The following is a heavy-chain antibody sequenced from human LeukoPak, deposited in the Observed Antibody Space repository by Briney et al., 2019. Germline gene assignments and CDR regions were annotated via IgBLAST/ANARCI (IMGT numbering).Heavy chain of an antibody. CDR1: GGSFSGYY. V-gene: IGHV4-34*01. J-gene: IGHJ3*02. Sequence: SETLSLTCAVYGGSFSGYYWSWIHQPPGKGLEWIGEINHSGSTNYNPSLKSRVTISVDTSKNQFSLKLSSVTAADTAVYYCARAIWVSGSWYGDAFDIWGQGTMVTVSS. CDR3: ARAIWVSGSWYGDAFDI. CDR2: INHSGST. D-gene: IGHD6-13*01.